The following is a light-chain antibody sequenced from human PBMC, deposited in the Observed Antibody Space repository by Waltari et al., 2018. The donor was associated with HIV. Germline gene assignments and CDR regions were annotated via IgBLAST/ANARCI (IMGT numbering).Light chain of an antibody. V-gene: IGLV1-36*01. CDR2: FDD. CDR3: AAWDDNLNAML. J-gene: IGLJ3*02. Sequence: QSALTQPPSVSAAPRQRVTIPCSGTRSTLGKNAVHWYRQFPGTTPTLLIYFDDLLSSGVSDRFSAPKSDTSASLAISGLQSEDEADYYCAAWDDNLNAMLFGGGTRLTVL. CDR1: RSTLGKNA.